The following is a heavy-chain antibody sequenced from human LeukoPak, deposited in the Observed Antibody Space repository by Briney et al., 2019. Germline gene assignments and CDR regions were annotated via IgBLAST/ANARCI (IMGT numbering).Heavy chain of an antibody. D-gene: IGHD3-22*01. CDR2: IYTTGST. V-gene: IGHV4-4*07. CDR1: GGSISSYY. Sequence: SETLSLTCTVSGGSISSYYWSWIRQPAGKRLEWIGRIYTTGSTNYNPSLKSRVTMSVDTSKKQFSLKLSSVTAADTAVYYCARGRYYYDSSGSEYFQHWGQGTLVTVSS. CDR3: ARGRYYYDSSGSEYFQH. J-gene: IGHJ1*01.